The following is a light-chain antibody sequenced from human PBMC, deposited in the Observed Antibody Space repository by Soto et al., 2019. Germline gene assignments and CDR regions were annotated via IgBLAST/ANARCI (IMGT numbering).Light chain of an antibody. CDR3: QQYDSCPWT. V-gene: IGKV1-5*03. CDR1: QYISPW. Sequence: DIKMTQSPSTLSASVGDKVTLTCRASQYISPWLAWYQQKPGKAPKLQIYKASDLQSGVPSRFSGSGSGTEFTLTISSLEPAEFATYGCQQYDSCPWTFGQGTKVE. J-gene: IGKJ1*01. CDR2: KAS.